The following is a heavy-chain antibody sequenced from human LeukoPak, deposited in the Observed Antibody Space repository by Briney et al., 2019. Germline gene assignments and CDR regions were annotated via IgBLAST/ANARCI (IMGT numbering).Heavy chain of an antibody. Sequence: GGSLRLFCAASGFTFSSYSMNWVRQAPGKGLEWVSSISSSSSYIYYADSVKGRFTISRDNAKNSLYLQMNSLRAEDTAVYYCARDAALHGSGSYSIDYWGQGTLVTVSS. J-gene: IGHJ4*02. D-gene: IGHD3-10*01. CDR2: ISSSSSYI. CDR1: GFTFSSYS. CDR3: ARDAALHGSGSYSIDY. V-gene: IGHV3-21*01.